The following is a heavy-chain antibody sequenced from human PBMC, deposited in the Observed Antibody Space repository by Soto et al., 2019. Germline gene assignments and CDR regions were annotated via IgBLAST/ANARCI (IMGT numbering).Heavy chain of an antibody. CDR3: ARDIDNRDYYYGLDV. V-gene: IGHV3-48*03. CDR2: ISNSCNTI. J-gene: IGHJ6*02. CDR1: GFVFKNYE. Sequence: PGGSLRLSCVASGFVFKNYEMNWVRQAPGKGLEWISYISNSCNTIYVADSMRGRFTISRDNAKNSLFLQMNSLRADDTAVYYCARDIDNRDYYYGLDVWGQGTTVTVSS. D-gene: IGHD1-20*01.